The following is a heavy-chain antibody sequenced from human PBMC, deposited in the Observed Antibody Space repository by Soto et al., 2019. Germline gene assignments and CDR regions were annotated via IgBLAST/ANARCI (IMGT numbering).Heavy chain of an antibody. CDR2: IKEDGSEE. Sequence: EVQLVESGGGLVQPGGSLRLSCAASGFTFSTYWMNWVRQAPGKGLQRVANIKEDGSEEYYVDSVKGRFTISRDNAKNSLYLDMNSLRGEDTAVYYCARDWGAPGRGSALGYYYHFGMDVWGQGTTVTVPS. V-gene: IGHV3-7*05. CDR1: GFTFSTYW. CDR3: ARDWGAPGRGSALGYYYHFGMDV. D-gene: IGHD3-16*01. J-gene: IGHJ6*02.